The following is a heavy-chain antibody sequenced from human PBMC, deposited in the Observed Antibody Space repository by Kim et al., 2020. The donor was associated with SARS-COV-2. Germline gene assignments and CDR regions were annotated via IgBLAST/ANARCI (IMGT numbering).Heavy chain of an antibody. CDR3: ARGGFPSSSGSQGYFDY. J-gene: IGHJ4*02. Sequence: SETLSLTCAVYGGSFSGYYWSWIRQPPGKGLEWIGEINHSGSTNYNPSLKSRVTISVDTSKNQFSLKLSSVTAADTAVYYCARGGFPSSSGSQGYFDYWGQGTLVTVSS. D-gene: IGHD1-26*01. V-gene: IGHV4-34*01. CDR1: GGSFSGYY. CDR2: INHSGST.